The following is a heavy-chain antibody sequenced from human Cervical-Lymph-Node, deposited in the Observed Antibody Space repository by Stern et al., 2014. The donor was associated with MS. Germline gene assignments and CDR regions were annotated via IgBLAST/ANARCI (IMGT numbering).Heavy chain of an antibody. J-gene: IGHJ3*02. CDR1: GYTFTSYG. Sequence: VQQVQSGAEGKKPGASVKGSCKASGYTFTSYGISWVRQDPGHGLEWMGWISAYNCNTNYAQKLQGRVTMTTDTSTSTAYMELRSLRSDDTAVYYCARGLLGSENAFDIWGQGTMVTVSS. V-gene: IGHV1-18*01. D-gene: IGHD2-15*01. CDR3: ARGLLGSENAFDI. CDR2: ISAYNCNT.